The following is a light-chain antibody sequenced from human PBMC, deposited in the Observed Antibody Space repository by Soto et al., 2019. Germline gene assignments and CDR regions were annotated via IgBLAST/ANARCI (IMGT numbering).Light chain of an antibody. Sequence: VLPQSPSTLSLSPGASAPLSGRASQSVSGSFLAWYQQRPAQAPRLLLYGASTRATGIPPTFSGSGSGTEFTLTISSLQSEDFAVSYCQQHNNWPLWTFGQGTKVDIK. V-gene: IGKV3-15*01. CDR2: GAS. CDR1: QSVSGS. J-gene: IGKJ1*01. CDR3: QQHNNWPLWT.